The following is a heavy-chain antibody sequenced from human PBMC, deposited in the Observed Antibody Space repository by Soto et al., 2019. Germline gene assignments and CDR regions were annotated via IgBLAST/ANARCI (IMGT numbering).Heavy chain of an antibody. CDR2: IFHTGNT. CDR1: GDSFSSYY. CDR3: AALDGALDY. D-gene: IGHD3-10*01. V-gene: IGHV4-59*01. Sequence: KTSETLSLICTVSGDSFSSYYWTWIRQPPGKRLEWVAYIFHTGNTNYNPSLKSRVTISVDTSKNQFSLKLRSVTPADTAVYYCAALDGALDYWGPGTLVTVSS. J-gene: IGHJ4*02.